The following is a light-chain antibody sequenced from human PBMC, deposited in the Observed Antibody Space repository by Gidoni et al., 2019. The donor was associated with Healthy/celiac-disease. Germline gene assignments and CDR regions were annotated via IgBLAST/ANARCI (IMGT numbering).Light chain of an antibody. J-gene: IGKJ4*01. CDR3: QQYNNWPSLT. V-gene: IGKV3-15*01. CDR1: HSVSSN. Sequence: EIVMTQSTATLSVSPGERATLSCRASHSVSSNLAWYQQKPGQAPRLLIYGASTRATGIPARFSGSGSGTEFTLTISSLQSEDFAVYYCQQYNNWPSLTFGGGTKVEIK. CDR2: GAS.